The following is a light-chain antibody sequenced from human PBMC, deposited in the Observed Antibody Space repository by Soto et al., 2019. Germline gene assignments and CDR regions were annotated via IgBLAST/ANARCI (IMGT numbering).Light chain of an antibody. CDR1: SSDIGRYNF. V-gene: IGLV2-14*01. CDR3: TSYTITSPYV. CDR2: EAT. Sequence: QSLRSQPSSICGSPGQSITISCTGTSSDIGRYNFVSWYQHHPGKAPKLIIYEATKRPSGVSYRFSGSKSGNTASLTISGLQAEDEADYYCTSYTITSPYVFGTGTKVTVL. J-gene: IGLJ1*01.